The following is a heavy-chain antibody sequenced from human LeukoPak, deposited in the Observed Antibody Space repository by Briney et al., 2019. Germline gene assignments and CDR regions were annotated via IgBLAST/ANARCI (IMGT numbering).Heavy chain of an antibody. CDR2: ISSSSSTI. D-gene: IGHD4-17*01. V-gene: IGHV3-48*02. Sequence: QSGGSLRLSCAASGFTFSSYSMNWVRQAPGKGLEWVSYISSSSSTIYYADSVKGRFTISRDNAKNSLYLQMNSLRDEDTAVYYCAREGVYGDYTLEAFDIWGQGTMVTVSS. J-gene: IGHJ3*02. CDR3: AREGVYGDYTLEAFDI. CDR1: GFTFSSYS.